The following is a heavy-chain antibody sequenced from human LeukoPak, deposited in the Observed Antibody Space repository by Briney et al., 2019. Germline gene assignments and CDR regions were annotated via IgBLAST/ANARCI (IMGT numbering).Heavy chain of an antibody. J-gene: IGHJ4*01. CDR1: AGTSSSYA. D-gene: IGHD3-9*01. Sequence: SVQISCKASAGTSSSYAISWVRQAPGQGLEWMGGIITIFGTANYAQNFQDRVTITTDESTSTAYKELSSLRAEGTAVYYCARVGVLRYFELWGQGTPVTGSS. CDR2: IITIFGTA. CDR3: ARVGVLRYFEL. V-gene: IGHV1-69*05.